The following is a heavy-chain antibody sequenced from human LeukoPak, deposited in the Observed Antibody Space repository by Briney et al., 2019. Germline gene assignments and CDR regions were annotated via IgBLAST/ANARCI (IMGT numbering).Heavy chain of an antibody. Sequence: GGSLRLSCVVSGFTFSRHDMSWLRQAPGKGLEWVSSIHSSSGSIYYADSLKGRFTISRDNAKNSLYLQMNSLRAEDTAVYYCARDLAWDAFDIWGQGTMVTVSS. CDR3: ARDLAWDAFDI. V-gene: IGHV3-21*01. CDR2: IHSSSGSI. CDR1: GFTFSRHD. J-gene: IGHJ3*02.